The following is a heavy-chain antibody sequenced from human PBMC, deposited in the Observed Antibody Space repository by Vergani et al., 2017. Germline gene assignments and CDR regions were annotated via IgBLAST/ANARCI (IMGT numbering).Heavy chain of an antibody. CDR3: ARVRRDDSSGYYYYYGMDV. J-gene: IGHJ6*02. Sequence: QVQLQQWGAGLLKPSETLSLTCAVSGGSISSGGYYWSWIRQHPGKGLEWIGFLYYSGSTYYNPSLKSRVTISVDTSKNQFSLKLSSVTAADTAVYYCARVRRDDSSGYYYYYGMDVWGQGTTVTVSS. CDR2: LYYSGST. V-gene: IGHV4-30-4*08. D-gene: IGHD3-22*01. CDR1: GGSISSGGYY.